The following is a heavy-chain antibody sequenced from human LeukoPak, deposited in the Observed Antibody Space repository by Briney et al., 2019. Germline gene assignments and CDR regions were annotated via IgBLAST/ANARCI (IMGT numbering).Heavy chain of an antibody. Sequence: GGSLRLSCAASGFTFSSYAMSWVRQAPGKGLEWVSAISGSGGSTYYADSVKGRFTISRDNSKNTLYLQMNSLRAEDTAVYYCAKELVSADFWSGGDAFDIWGQGTMVTDSS. CDR3: AKELVSADFWSGGDAFDI. CDR2: ISGSGGST. J-gene: IGHJ3*02. D-gene: IGHD3-3*01. CDR1: GFTFSSYA. V-gene: IGHV3-23*01.